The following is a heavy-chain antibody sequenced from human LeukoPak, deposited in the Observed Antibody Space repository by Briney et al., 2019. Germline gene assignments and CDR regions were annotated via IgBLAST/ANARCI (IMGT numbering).Heavy chain of an antibody. CDR1: GFTFSGSA. V-gene: IGHV3-73*01. Sequence: GGSLRLSCAASGFTFSGSAMHWVRQASGKGLEWVGRIRNKANSYATAYSASVRGRFTLSRDDSKNTAYLQMNSLKTEDTAVYYCTRQEGQYCTSTSCSSSFDSWGQGTLVTVSS. J-gene: IGHJ4*02. CDR3: TRQEGQYCTSTSCSSSFDS. CDR2: IRNKANSYAT. D-gene: IGHD2-2*01.